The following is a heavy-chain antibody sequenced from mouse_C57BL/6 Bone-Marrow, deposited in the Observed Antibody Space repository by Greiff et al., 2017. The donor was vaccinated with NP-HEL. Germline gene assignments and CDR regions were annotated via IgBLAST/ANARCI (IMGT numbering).Heavy chain of an antibody. Sequence: EVKLVESGGGLVKPGGSLKLSCAASGFTFSSYAMSWVRQTPEKRLEWVATISDGGSYTYYPDNVKGRFTISRDNAKNNLYLQMSHLKSEDAAMYYCAREAYGIGPHYWGKGTTLTVSS. D-gene: IGHD1-1*01. CDR2: ISDGGSYT. J-gene: IGHJ2*01. CDR3: AREAYGIGPHY. V-gene: IGHV5-4*01. CDR1: GFTFSSYA.